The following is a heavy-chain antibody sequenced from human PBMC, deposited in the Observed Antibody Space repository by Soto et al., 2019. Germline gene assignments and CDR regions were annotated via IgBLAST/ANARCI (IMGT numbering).Heavy chain of an antibody. CDR3: ATESVDTAMEHRIGMDV. CDR2: ISYDGSNK. V-gene: IGHV3-30-3*01. Sequence: PGGSLRLSCAASGFTFSSYAMHWVRQAPGKGLEWVAVISYDGSNKYYADSVKGRFTISRDNSKNTLYLQMNSLRDEDTAVYYCATESVDTAMEHRIGMDVWGQGTTVTVSS. CDR1: GFTFSSYA. D-gene: IGHD5-18*01. J-gene: IGHJ6*02.